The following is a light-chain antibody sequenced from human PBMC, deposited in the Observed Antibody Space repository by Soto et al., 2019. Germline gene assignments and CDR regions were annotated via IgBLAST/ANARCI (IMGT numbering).Light chain of an antibody. CDR3: QQYDTLRT. CDR2: DAS. J-gene: IGKJ4*01. CDR1: QDINYY. Sequence: DIQMTQSPSSLSASVGDRVTITCQASQDINYYLNWYQHKPGQTPKLLIYDASNLQPEVPSGFSGSGSGTNFVLIISRLKPEDIATYYCQQYDTLRTFGGGPKVELK. V-gene: IGKV1-33*01.